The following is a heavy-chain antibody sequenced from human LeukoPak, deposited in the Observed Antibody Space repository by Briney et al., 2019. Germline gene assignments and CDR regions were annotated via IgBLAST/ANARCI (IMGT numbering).Heavy chain of an antibody. Sequence: SETLSLTCAVSGGSISSSNWWSWVRQPPGKGLEWIGEIYHSGSTNYNPSLKSRVTISVDKSKNQFSLKLSSVTAADAAVYYCARDTAVAGQNWFDPWGQGTLVTVSS. CDR3: ARDTAVAGQNWFDP. J-gene: IGHJ5*02. CDR1: GGSISSSNW. V-gene: IGHV4-4*02. D-gene: IGHD6-19*01. CDR2: IYHSGST.